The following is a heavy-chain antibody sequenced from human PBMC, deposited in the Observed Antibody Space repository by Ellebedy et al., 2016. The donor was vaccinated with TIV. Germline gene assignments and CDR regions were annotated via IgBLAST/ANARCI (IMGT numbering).Heavy chain of an antibody. J-gene: IGHJ6*03. CDR3: AREQQLDLYYYYMDV. D-gene: IGHD6-13*01. CDR1: GGSISSYY. V-gene: IGHV4-59*01. Sequence: SETLSLTXTVSGGSISSYYWSWIRQPPGKGLEWIGYIYYSGSTNYNPSLKSRVAISVDTAKNQFSLKLSSVTAADTAVYYCAREQQLDLYYYYMDVWGKGTTVTVSS. CDR2: IYYSGST.